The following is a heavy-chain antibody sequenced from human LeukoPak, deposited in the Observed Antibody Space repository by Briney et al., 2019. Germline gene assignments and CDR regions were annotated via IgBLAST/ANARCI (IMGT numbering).Heavy chain of an antibody. D-gene: IGHD2-2*02. CDR2: IIPIFGTA. CDR1: GGTFSSYA. V-gene: IGHV1-69*13. Sequence: ASVKVSCKASGGTFSSYAISWVRQAPGQGLEWMGGIIPIFGTANYAQKFQGRVTITADESTSTAYMELSSLRSEDTAVYYCASIKLGYCSSTSCYKGGYFDYWGQGTLVTVSS. CDR3: ASIKLGYCSSTSCYKGGYFDY. J-gene: IGHJ4*02.